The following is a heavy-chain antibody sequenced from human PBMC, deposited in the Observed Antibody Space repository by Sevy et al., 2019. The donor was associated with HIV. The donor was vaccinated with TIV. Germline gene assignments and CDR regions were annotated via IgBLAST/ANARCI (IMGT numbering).Heavy chain of an antibody. Sequence: GGSLRLSCAASGFTVSDNYMSWVRQAPGKGLEWVSVIYSDGSTYYADSVKGRFTISRDNSKNTLCLQMNSLRAEDTAVYYCANHASDYDSSGYLERDAFDIWGQGTMVTVSS. V-gene: IGHV3-53*01. D-gene: IGHD3-22*01. CDR2: IYSDGST. J-gene: IGHJ3*02. CDR3: ANHASDYDSSGYLERDAFDI. CDR1: GFTVSDNY.